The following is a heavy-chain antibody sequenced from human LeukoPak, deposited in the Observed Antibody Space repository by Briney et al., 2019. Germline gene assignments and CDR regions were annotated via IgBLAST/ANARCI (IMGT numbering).Heavy chain of an antibody. J-gene: IGHJ6*02. CDR3: ARCSGLHYYYGLDV. Sequence: PSETLSLTCAVSGGSISSSNWWSWVRQSPGKGLEWIGEIYHSGSTNYNPSLKSRVIISVDKSKNQLSLKLSSVTAADTAVYFCARCSGLHYYYGLDVWGQGTTVTVSS. CDR2: IYHSGST. V-gene: IGHV4-4*02. CDR1: GGSISSSNW. D-gene: IGHD2-8*02.